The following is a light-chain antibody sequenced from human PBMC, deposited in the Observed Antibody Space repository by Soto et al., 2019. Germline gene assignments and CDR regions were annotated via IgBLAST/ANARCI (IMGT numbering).Light chain of an antibody. V-gene: IGLV2-14*01. Sequence: QSVLTQPASVSGSPGQSITIYCTGTSGDVGGYKFVSWYQQHPGKAPKLMIYEVSNRPSGVSSRFSGSKSGNTASLTISGLQAEDEADYFCGSYTGNYSYVFGTGTKVTVL. CDR1: SGDVGGYKF. J-gene: IGLJ1*01. CDR3: GSYTGNYSYV. CDR2: EVS.